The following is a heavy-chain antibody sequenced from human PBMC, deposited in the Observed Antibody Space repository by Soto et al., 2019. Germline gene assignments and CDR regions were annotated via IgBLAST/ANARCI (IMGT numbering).Heavy chain of an antibody. CDR2: IYYSGST. CDR1: GGSISSYY. D-gene: IGHD3-3*01. V-gene: IGHV4-59*01. CDR3: ARTISYYGMDV. Sequence: SETLSLTCTVSGGSISSYYWSWIRQPPGKGLEWIGYIYYSGSTNYNPSLKSRVTISVDTSKNQFSLKLSSVTAADTAVYYCARTISYYGMDVWGQGTTVTV. J-gene: IGHJ6*02.